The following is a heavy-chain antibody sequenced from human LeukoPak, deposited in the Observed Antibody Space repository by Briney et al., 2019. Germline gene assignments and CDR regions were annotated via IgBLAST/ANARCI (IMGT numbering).Heavy chain of an antibody. J-gene: IGHJ4*02. Sequence: GGSLRLSCAASGFTFSSYAMSWVRQAPGKGLEWVSAISGSGGSTYYADSVKGRFTISRDNAKNSLYLQMNSLRDEDTAVYYCARGHSSGWSDFDYWGQGTLVTVSS. CDR1: GFTFSSYA. D-gene: IGHD6-19*01. CDR2: ISGSGGST. CDR3: ARGHSSGWSDFDY. V-gene: IGHV3-23*01.